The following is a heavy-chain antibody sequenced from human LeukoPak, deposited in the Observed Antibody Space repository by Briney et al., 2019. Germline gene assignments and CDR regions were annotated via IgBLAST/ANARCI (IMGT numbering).Heavy chain of an antibody. D-gene: IGHD6-19*01. CDR3: ARLLSSGWYGNWFDP. CDR2: MNPNSGNT. Sequence: ASVKVSCKASGYTFTSYDINWVRQATGQGLEWMGWMNPNSGNTGYAQKFQGRVTMTRNTSMSTAYMELSSLRSEDTAVYYCARLLSSGWYGNWFDPWGQGTLVTVSS. V-gene: IGHV1-8*01. J-gene: IGHJ5*02. CDR1: GYTFTSYD.